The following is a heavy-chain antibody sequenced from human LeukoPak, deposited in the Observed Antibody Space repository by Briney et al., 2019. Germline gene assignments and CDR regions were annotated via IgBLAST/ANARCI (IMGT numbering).Heavy chain of an antibody. CDR1: GGSFSGYY. J-gene: IGHJ4*02. Sequence: PSETLSLTCAVYGGSFSGYYWSWIRQPPAKGLEWIGEINHSGSTNYNPSLKSRVTISVDTSKSQFSLKLSSVTAADTAVYYCARETLTIRPPPGDGQNEGSFDYWGQGTLVTVSS. CDR2: INHSGST. D-gene: IGHD7-27*01. CDR3: ARETLTIRPPPGDGQNEGSFDY. V-gene: IGHV4-34*01.